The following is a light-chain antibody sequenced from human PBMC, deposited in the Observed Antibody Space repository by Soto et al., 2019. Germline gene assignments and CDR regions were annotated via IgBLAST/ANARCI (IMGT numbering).Light chain of an antibody. J-gene: IGLJ3*02. V-gene: IGLV1-44*01. CDR2: GNT. CDR3: ASWDDSLNGQL. CDR1: RSNIGSNT. Sequence: QSVLTQPPSVSGTPGQRVTISCSGGRSNIGSNTVNWYQQFPGAAPKLLIYGNTERPSGVPGRFSGSKSGASGSLVISGLQSEDEADYYCASWDDSLNGQLFGGGTKVTVL.